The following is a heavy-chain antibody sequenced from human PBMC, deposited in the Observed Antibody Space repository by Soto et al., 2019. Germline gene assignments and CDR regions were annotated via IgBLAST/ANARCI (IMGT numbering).Heavy chain of an antibody. J-gene: IGHJ4*02. D-gene: IGHD3-3*02. V-gene: IGHV1-8*01. CDR3: ARIFSGPKEFDY. CDR2: MNPNSGNT. CDR1: GYTLTSFD. Sequence: ASVKVSCKASGYTLTSFDINWVRQATGQGLEWMGWMNPNSGNTGYAQKFQGRVTMTRNTSISTAYMELSSLRSEDTAVYYCARIFSGPKEFDYWGQGTLVTVSS.